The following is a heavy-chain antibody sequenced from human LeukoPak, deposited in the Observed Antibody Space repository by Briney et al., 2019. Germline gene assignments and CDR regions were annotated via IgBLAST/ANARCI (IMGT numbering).Heavy chain of an antibody. V-gene: IGHV4-34*01. Sequence: SETLSLTCAVYDGSFSGYYWSWIRQPPGKGLEWIGEINHSGSTNYNPSLKSRVTISVDTSKNQFSLKLSSVTAADTAVYYCARGGLRYFVWLTRYAFYYWVQGTLVTVSS. CDR2: INHSGST. J-gene: IGHJ4*02. D-gene: IGHD3-9*01. CDR3: ARGGLRYFVWLTRYAFYY. CDR1: DGSFSGYY.